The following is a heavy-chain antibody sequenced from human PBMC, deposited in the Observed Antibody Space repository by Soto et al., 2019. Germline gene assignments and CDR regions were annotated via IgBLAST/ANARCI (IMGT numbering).Heavy chain of an antibody. V-gene: IGHV3-23*01. D-gene: IGHD3-22*01. Sequence: GGSLRLSCAASGFTFSIYAMSWFRQAPGKGLEWVSAISGSGGSTYYADSVKGRFTISRDNSKNTLYLQMNSLRAEDTAVYYCAKDIPRYYYDSSGSEQNFDYWGQGTLVTVSS. CDR2: ISGSGGST. CDR3: AKDIPRYYYDSSGSEQNFDY. J-gene: IGHJ4*02. CDR1: GFTFSIYA.